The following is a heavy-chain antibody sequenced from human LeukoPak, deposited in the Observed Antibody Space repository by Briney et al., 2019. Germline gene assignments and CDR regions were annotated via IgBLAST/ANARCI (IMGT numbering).Heavy chain of an antibody. D-gene: IGHD6-13*01. CDR2: ISSSSSSYT. CDR1: GFTFSDYY. J-gene: IGHJ4*02. Sequence: GGSLRLSCAASGFTFSDYYMSWIRQAPGKGLEWVSYISSSSSSYTNYADSVKGRFTISRDNAKNSLYLQMNSLRAEDTAVYYYARFQQQLAYYFDYWGQGTLVTVSS. V-gene: IGHV3-11*03. CDR3: ARFQQQLAYYFDY.